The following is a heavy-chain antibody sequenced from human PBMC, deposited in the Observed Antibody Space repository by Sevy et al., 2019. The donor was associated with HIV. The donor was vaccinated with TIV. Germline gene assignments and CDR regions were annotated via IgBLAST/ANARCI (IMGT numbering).Heavy chain of an antibody. Sequence: GGSLRLSCAASGFAFATYWMTWVSQAPGEGLEWVAYIKQDGTDKYYIDSVKGRFTISRDNGKNSLYLHMSGLRAEDTAVYYCARALADWGSFHYSSWGRGTLVTVSS. CDR2: IKQDGTDK. V-gene: IGHV3-7*01. D-gene: IGHD3-16*02. CDR1: GFAFATYW. CDR3: ARALADWGSFHYSS. J-gene: IGHJ4*02.